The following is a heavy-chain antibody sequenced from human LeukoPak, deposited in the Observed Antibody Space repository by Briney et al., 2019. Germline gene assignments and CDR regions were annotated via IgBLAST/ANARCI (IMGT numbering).Heavy chain of an antibody. J-gene: IGHJ4*02. V-gene: IGHV3-30*02. CDR2: IRYDGSNK. CDR1: GFTFSSNG. D-gene: IGHD3-10*01. Sequence: SGGSLRLSCVASGFTFSSNGMHWVLQAPGKGLEWVAFIRYDGSNKYYADSVKGRFTISRDNSKNTLYLQMNSLRAEDTAVYYCAKDRSSRLLWFGELSDYWGQGTLVTVSS. CDR3: AKDRSSRLLWFGELSDY.